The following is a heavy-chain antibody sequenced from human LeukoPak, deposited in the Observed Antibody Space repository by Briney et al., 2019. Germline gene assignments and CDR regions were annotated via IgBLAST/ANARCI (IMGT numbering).Heavy chain of an antibody. CDR3: ATSIAAAGSDDY. CDR1: GYTFTSYD. V-gene: IGHV1-8*01. CDR2: MNPNSGNT. Sequence: GASVKVSCKASGYTFTSYDINWVRQATGQGLEWMGWMNPNSGNTGYAQKFQGRVTMTRNTSISTAYMELSSLRSEDTAVYYCATSIAAAGSDDYWGQGTLVTVSS. D-gene: IGHD6-13*01. J-gene: IGHJ4*02.